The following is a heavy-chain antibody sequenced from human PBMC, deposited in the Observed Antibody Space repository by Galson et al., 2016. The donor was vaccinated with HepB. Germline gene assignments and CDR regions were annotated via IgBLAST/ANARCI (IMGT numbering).Heavy chain of an antibody. V-gene: IGHV6-1*01. Sequence: CAISGDSVSSTSAAWNWVRQSPSRGLEWLGRTYYRSKWSNDYAASVRSRITINPDTSRNQFSLQLNSVTPEDTAVYYCLSGWYFDTWGQGTQVTVSS. CDR2: TYYRSKWSN. J-gene: IGHJ4*02. D-gene: IGHD6-19*01. CDR3: LSGWYFDT. CDR1: GDSVSSTSAA.